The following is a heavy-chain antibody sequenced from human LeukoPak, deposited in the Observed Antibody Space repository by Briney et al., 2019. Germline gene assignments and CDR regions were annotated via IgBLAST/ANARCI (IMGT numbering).Heavy chain of an antibody. Sequence: GGSLRLSCAASGFTVSSNYMSWVRQAPREGLEWVSVIYSGGSTYYADSVKGRFTISRDNSKNTLYLQMNSLRAEDTAVNYCAREASIAVAGTDHDAFDIWGQGTMVTVSS. V-gene: IGHV3-53*01. D-gene: IGHD6-19*01. CDR2: IYSGGST. J-gene: IGHJ3*02. CDR3: AREASIAVAGTDHDAFDI. CDR1: GFTVSSNY.